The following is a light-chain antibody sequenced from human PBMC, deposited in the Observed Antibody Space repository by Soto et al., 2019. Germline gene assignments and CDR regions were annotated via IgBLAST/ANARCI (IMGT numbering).Light chain of an antibody. V-gene: IGLV2-14*01. J-gene: IGLJ3*02. Sequence: QSALTQPASVSGSPGQSITISCTGTSSDVGAYNYVSWYQQHPGKAPKVMIYEVNNRPSGVSNHFSGSKSGNTASLTISGLQAEDEADYYCSSYTSSSTWVFGGGTKVTVL. CDR1: SSDVGAYNY. CDR3: SSYTSSSTWV. CDR2: EVN.